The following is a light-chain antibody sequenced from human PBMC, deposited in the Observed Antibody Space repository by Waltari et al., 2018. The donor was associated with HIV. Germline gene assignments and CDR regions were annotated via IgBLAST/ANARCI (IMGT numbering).Light chain of an antibody. CDR3: SSYAGRNNYV. CDR2: EVS. CDR1: RRDVGGYKY. V-gene: IGLV2-8*01. J-gene: IGLJ1*01. Sequence: QSALTQPPSASGSPGQSVTISCTGTRRDVGGYKYVSWYQQHPGKAPNLRIYEVSKRPSGVPDRFSGSKSGNTASLTVSGLQAEDEADYYCSSYAGRNNYVFGTGTKVTVL.